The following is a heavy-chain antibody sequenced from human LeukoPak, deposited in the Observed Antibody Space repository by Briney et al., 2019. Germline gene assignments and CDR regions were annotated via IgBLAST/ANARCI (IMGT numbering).Heavy chain of an antibody. D-gene: IGHD4-23*01. CDR3: ARVALGGNGNDY. V-gene: IGHV3-64*01. Sequence: PGGSLRLSCAASGFTFSSYAMHWVRQAPGKGLEYVSAISSNGGSTYYANSVKGRFTISRDNSKNTLYLQMGRLRAEDMAVYYCARVALGGNGNDYWGQGTLVTVSS. CDR2: ISSNGGST. J-gene: IGHJ4*02. CDR1: GFTFSSYA.